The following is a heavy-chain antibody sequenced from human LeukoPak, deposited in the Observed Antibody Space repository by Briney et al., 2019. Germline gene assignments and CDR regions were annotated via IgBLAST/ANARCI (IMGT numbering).Heavy chain of an antibody. CDR2: ISGSGGST. D-gene: IGHD4-23*01. CDR3: AKSAMVVTPVPDDFDY. CDR1: GFTFSSYG. Sequence: GSLRLSCAASGFTFSSYGMSWVRLAPGKGLEWVSAISGSGGSTYYADSVKGRFTISRDNSKNTLYLQMNSLRAEDTAVYYCAKSAMVVTPVPDDFDYWGQGTLVTVSS. V-gene: IGHV3-23*01. J-gene: IGHJ4*02.